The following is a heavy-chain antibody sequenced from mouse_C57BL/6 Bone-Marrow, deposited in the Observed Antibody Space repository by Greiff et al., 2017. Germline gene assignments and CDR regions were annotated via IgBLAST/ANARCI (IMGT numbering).Heavy chain of an antibody. CDR2: ISSGGSYT. CDR1: GFTFSSYG. J-gene: IGHJ2*01. D-gene: IGHD1-1*01. CDR3: ARDYGCFDY. V-gene: IGHV5-6*02. Sequence: DVMLVESGGDLVKPGGSLKLSCAASGFTFSSYGMSWVRQTPDKRLEWVATISSGGSYTYYPDSVKGRFTISRDNAKNTLYLQMSSLKSEDTAMYYCARDYGCFDYWGQGTTLTVSS.